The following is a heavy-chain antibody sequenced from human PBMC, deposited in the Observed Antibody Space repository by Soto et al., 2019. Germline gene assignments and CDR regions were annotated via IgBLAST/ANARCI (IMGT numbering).Heavy chain of an antibody. J-gene: IGHJ3*02. CDR3: ARGGMGSGYYYDSSGYSDAFDI. CDR2: INSDGSST. V-gene: IGHV3-74*01. Sequence: SGGSLRLSCAASGFTFSSYWMHWVRQAPGKGLVWVSRINSDGSSTSYADSVKGRFTISRDNAKNTLYLQMNSLRAEDTAVYYCARGGMGSGYYYDSSGYSDAFDIWGQGTMVTVSS. CDR1: GFTFSSYW. D-gene: IGHD3-22*01.